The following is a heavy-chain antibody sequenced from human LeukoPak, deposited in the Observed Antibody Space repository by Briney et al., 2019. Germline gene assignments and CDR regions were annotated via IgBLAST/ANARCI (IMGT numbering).Heavy chain of an antibody. CDR1: GFTLSSYW. Sequence: PGGSLRLSCAASGFTLSSYWMHWVSHAPGKGMVWDSRINNDGSSTNYADSVKGRFTISRDNAKNTLYLQMSSLRAEDAAVYYCARDRGHAMDVWGQGTTVTVSS. CDR2: INNDGSST. J-gene: IGHJ6*02. V-gene: IGHV3-74*01. CDR3: ARDRGHAMDV.